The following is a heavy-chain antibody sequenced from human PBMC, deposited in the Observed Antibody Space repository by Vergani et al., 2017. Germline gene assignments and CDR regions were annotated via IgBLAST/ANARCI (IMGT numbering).Heavy chain of an antibody. J-gene: IGHJ6*02. Sequence: EVQLLESGGGLVQPGGSLRLSCAASGFTFSSYAMSWVRQAPGKGLEWVSAISGSGGSTYYADSVKGRFTISRDNSKNTLYLQMNSLRAEDTAVYYCARDTPTVLVPAAIYYYYYGMDVWGQGTTVTVSS. CDR1: GFTFSSYA. CDR2: ISGSGGST. V-gene: IGHV3-23*01. CDR3: ARDTPTVLVPAAIYYYYYGMDV. D-gene: IGHD2-2*01.